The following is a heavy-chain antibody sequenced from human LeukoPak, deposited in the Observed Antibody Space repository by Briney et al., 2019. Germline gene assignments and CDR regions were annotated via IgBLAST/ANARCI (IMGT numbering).Heavy chain of an antibody. CDR1: GGSISSYY. Sequence: SETLSLTCTVSGGSISSYYWSWIRQPPGKGLEWIGYIYYSGSTNYNPSLKSRVTISGDTSKNQFSLKLSSVTAADTAVYYCARANWAGTMFDYWGQGTLVTASS. D-gene: IGHD1/OR15-1a*01. CDR3: ARANWAGTMFDY. V-gene: IGHV4-59*01. CDR2: IYYSGST. J-gene: IGHJ4*02.